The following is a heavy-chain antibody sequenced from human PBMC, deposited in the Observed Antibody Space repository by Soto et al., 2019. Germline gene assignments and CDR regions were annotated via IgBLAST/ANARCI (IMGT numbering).Heavy chain of an antibody. J-gene: IGHJ4*02. CDR3: ARWLEVLTTSDS. CDR2: ISTSGRDT. V-gene: IGHV3-11*06. Sequence: LRLSCAASGFNFSDHYMTWIRQAPGKGLEWISYISTSGRDTEYADSVKGRFLISRDNAKRSLYLQMNSLRVEDTAVYYCARWLEVLTTSDSWGQGTLVTVSS. D-gene: IGHD3-22*01. CDR1: GFNFSDHY.